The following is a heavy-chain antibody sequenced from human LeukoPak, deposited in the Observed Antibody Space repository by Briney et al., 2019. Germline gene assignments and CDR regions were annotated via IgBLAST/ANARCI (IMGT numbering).Heavy chain of an antibody. CDR2: IRSKANSHAT. J-gene: IGHJ3*02. CDR1: GFTFSGSA. CDR3: TRCSGGSCYNLGGAFDI. Sequence: GGSLKLSCAASGFTFSGSAMHWVRQASGKGLEWVGRIRSKANSHATAYAASVKGRFTISRDDSKNTAYLQMNSLKTEDTAVYYCTRCSGGSCYNLGGAFDIWGQGTMVTVSS. D-gene: IGHD2-15*01. V-gene: IGHV3-73*01.